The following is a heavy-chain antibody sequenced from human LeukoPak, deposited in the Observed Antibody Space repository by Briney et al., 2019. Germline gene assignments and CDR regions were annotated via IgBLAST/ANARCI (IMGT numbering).Heavy chain of an antibody. V-gene: IGHV1-46*01. CDR2: IYPRDGST. CDR1: GYTFTSNY. CDR3: ARDQEGFDY. J-gene: IGHJ4*02. Sequence: ALVKVSCKASGYTFTSNYIHWVRQAPGQGLEWMGMIYPRDGSTSYAQKFQGRVTVTRDTSTSTVHVELSGLRSEDTAVYYCARDQEGFDYWGQGTLVTVSS.